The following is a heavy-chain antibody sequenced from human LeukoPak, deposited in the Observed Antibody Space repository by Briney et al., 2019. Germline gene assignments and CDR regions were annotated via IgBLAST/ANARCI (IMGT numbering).Heavy chain of an antibody. CDR1: GGSISSSSYY. D-gene: IGHD3-22*01. Sequence: PSETLSLTCTVSGGSISSSSYYWGWIRQPPGKGLEWIGHIYYSGSTYYNPSLKSRVTISVDTSKTQFSLKLSSVTAADTAVYYCARPEPSSNYYAVDYWGPGTLVTVSS. J-gene: IGHJ4*02. V-gene: IGHV4-39*01. CDR2: IYYSGST. CDR3: ARPEPSSNYYAVDY.